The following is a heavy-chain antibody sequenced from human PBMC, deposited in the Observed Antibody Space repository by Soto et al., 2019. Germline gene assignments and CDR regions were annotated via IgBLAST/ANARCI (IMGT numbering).Heavy chain of an antibody. Sequence: QVQLVQSGAEVKKPGSSVMVSCKAYGGPFSTYALSWVRPAPVQGFPWMVGIIPIFGTATYAQKFQGRVTITAAASTSTGYMELRSLPSEDTAVYYCARCLRLEYYYGMDVGGQGTTVTVSS. CDR1: GGPFSTYA. D-gene: IGHD2-15*01. CDR3: ARCLRLEYYYGMDV. CDR2: IIPIFGTA. V-gene: IGHV1-69*01. J-gene: IGHJ6*02.